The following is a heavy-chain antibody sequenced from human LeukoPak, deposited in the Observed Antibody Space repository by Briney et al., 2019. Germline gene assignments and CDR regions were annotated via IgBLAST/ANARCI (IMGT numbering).Heavy chain of an antibody. V-gene: IGHV3-30*18. J-gene: IGHJ4*02. CDR2: ISYDGSNK. Sequence: GGSLRLSCAASGFTFSSYGMHWVRQAPGKGLEWVAVISYDGSNKYYADSVKGRFTISRDNSKNTLYLQMNSLRAEDTAVYYCAKDWELVLGGFDYWGQGTLVTVSS. CDR1: GFTFSSYG. CDR3: AKDWELVLGGFDY. D-gene: IGHD6-13*01.